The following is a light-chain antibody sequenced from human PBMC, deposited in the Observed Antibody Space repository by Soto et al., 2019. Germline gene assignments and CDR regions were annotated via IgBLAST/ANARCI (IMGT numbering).Light chain of an antibody. CDR3: QQSHSSPLS. CDR1: QSISRT. CDR2: TAS. V-gene: IGKV1-39*01. Sequence: IQMTQSPSALSASVGDRVTITCRASQSISRTLNWYQQKPGKAPELLIYTASNLQSGVPSRFSGSGSGTDFALTISSLQPEDYAVYYCQQSHSSPLSFGGGTKVEFK. J-gene: IGKJ4*01.